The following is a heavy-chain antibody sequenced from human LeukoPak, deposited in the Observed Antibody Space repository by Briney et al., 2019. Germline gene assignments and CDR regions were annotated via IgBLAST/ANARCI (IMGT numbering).Heavy chain of an antibody. V-gene: IGHV3-21*01. J-gene: IGHJ6*03. CDR3: ARMPSYSNYAYYFMDV. CDR1: GFTFSSYR. Sequence: GGSLRLSCAASGFTFSSYRMHWVRQAPGKGLEWVSSISSSSSLIKYADSQKGRFTISRDNAKNSVYLQMNGLRAEDTAVYYCARMPSYSNYAYYFMDVWGKGTTVTVSS. D-gene: IGHD4-11*01. CDR2: ISSSSSLI.